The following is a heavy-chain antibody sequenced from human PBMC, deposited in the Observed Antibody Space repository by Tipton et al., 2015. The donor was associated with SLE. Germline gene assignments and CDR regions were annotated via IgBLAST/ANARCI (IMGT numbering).Heavy chain of an antibody. Sequence: TLSLTCAVYGGSFSGYYWSWIRQPPGKGLEWIGEINHSGSTNYNPSLKSRVTISVDTSKNQFSLKLSSVTAADTAVYYCASGRLRYFDWLYRFDYWGQGTLVTVSS. D-gene: IGHD3-9*01. CDR2: INHSGST. CDR3: ASGRLRYFDWLYRFDY. J-gene: IGHJ4*02. CDR1: GGSFSGYY. V-gene: IGHV4-34*01.